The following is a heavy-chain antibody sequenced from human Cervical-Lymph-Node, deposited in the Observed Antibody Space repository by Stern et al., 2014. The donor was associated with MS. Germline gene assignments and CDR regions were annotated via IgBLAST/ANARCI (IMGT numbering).Heavy chain of an antibody. CDR1: GFALSTSGMC. V-gene: IGHV2-70*01. Sequence: QITLKESGPALVKPTQTLTLTCTFSGFALSTSGMCVSWIRQPPGKALEWLAPLDWDDDRYYSPSLKTRLTISKDTSKNQVVLTMTDMDPVDTATYYCARIKFGDYDYGMDVWGQGTTVTVSS. D-gene: IGHD3-16*01. CDR2: LDWDDDR. CDR3: ARIKFGDYDYGMDV. J-gene: IGHJ6*02.